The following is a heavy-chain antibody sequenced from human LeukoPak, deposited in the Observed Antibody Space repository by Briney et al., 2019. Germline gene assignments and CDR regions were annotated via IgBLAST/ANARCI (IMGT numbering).Heavy chain of an antibody. CDR2: IDPSGTYT. Sequence: GGSLRLSCAASGFTFRNYAMSWVRQAPGKGLEWVSGIDPSGTYTYYADSVKGRFTISRDNSKNTLYLQLNSLRAEDTAAYYCAKGPEKSDRRYSHYWGESPRLSVSS. J-gene: IGHJ4*02. CDR3: AKGPEKSDRRYSHY. CDR1: GFTFRNYA. D-gene: IGHD2-21*02. V-gene: IGHV3-23*01.